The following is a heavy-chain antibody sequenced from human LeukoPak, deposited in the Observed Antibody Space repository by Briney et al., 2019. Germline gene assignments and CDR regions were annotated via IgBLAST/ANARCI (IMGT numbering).Heavy chain of an antibody. Sequence: GSLRLSCAASGFTFSSYGMHWVRQAPGKGLEWVAFIRYDGSNKYYADSVKGRFTIARDNSKNTLHQQMNSLRAEDTAVYYCAKDCHYYGSGSYYKGAFDIWGQGTMVTVSS. CDR1: GFTFSSYG. CDR2: IRYDGSNK. D-gene: IGHD3-10*01. V-gene: IGHV3-30*02. J-gene: IGHJ3*02. CDR3: AKDCHYYGSGSYYKGAFDI.